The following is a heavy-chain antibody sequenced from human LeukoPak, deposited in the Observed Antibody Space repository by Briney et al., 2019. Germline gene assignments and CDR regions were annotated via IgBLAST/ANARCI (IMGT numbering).Heavy chain of an antibody. CDR2: IISDGSSV. CDR1: GFTFSDYW. D-gene: IGHD2-2*01. V-gene: IGHV3-74*01. Sequence: GGSLRLSCIASGFTFSDYWMHWVRQAPGKGPVWVSRIISDGSSVSDVDSVKGRFIMSRDNAKNTLYLQMNSLRAEDTAVYYCTRPESSSSLACDHWGQGTLVTVSS. J-gene: IGHJ4*02. CDR3: TRPESSSSLACDH.